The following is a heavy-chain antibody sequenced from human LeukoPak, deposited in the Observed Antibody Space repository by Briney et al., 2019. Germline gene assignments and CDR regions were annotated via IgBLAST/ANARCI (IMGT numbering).Heavy chain of an antibody. J-gene: IGHJ6*02. CDR2: INHSGST. CDR1: GGSFSGYY. Sequence: SETLSLICAVYGGSFSGYYWSWIRQPPGKGLEWIGEINHSGSTNYNPSLKSRVTISVDTSKNQFSLKLSSVTAADTAVYYCARGAINGDDYYYGMDVWGQGTTVTVSS. D-gene: IGHD2-8*01. V-gene: IGHV4-34*01. CDR3: ARGAINGDDYYYGMDV.